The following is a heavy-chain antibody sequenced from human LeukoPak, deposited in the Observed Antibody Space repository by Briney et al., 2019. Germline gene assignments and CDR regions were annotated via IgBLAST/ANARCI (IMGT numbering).Heavy chain of an antibody. D-gene: IGHD5-12*01. CDR3: TREVASAAFDY. CDR1: GFTFSDYW. Sequence: GGSLRLSCAASGFTFSDYWMHWVRQAPGKGLVWVSLIKRDGNIAMYADSVEGRFSISRDKAKNTVYLQMNSLRAEDTAVYFCTREVASAAFDYWGQGTPVTVSS. J-gene: IGHJ4*02. CDR2: IKRDGNIA. V-gene: IGHV3-74*03.